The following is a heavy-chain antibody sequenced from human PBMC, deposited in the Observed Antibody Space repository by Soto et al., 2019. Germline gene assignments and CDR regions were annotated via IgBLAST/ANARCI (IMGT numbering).Heavy chain of an antibody. CDR3: AAGEASSRNLAPYYLDF. J-gene: IGHJ4*02. D-gene: IGHD6-13*01. Sequence: SETLSLTCTVSGGSMRNYFWTWIRQPPGKGLEWIGYIHYSGTTSFFPSYNPSLRSRVTISEDTSKDQFSLKLLSVTTADTAVYFCAAGEASSRNLAPYYLDFWGQGTLVTVSS. CDR1: GGSMRNYF. V-gene: IGHV4-59*01. CDR2: IHYSGTT.